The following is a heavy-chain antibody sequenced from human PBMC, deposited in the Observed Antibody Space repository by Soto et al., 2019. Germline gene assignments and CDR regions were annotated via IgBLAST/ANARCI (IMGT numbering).Heavy chain of an antibody. V-gene: IGHV3-21*01. CDR3: ARVSGSYYHAFDI. J-gene: IGHJ3*02. CDR1: GGSISSYS. D-gene: IGHD1-26*01. CDR2: ISSSSSYI. Sequence: ETLSLTCTVSGGSISSYSMNWVRQAPGKGLEWVSSISSSSSYIYYADSVKGRFTISRDNAKNSLYLQMNSLRAEDTAVYYCARVSGSYYHAFDIWGQGTMVTVSS.